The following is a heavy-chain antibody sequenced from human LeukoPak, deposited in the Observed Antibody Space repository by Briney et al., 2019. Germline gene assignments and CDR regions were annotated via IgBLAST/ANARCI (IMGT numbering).Heavy chain of an antibody. Sequence: SETLSLTCAVYGGSFSGYYWSWIRQPPGKGLERIGEINHSGSTNYNPSLKSRVTISVDTSQNQFSLKLSSVTAADTAVYYCARGRGYSYGLAVYFDYWGQGTLVTVSS. CDR1: GGSFSGYY. D-gene: IGHD5-18*01. CDR3: ARGRGYSYGLAVYFDY. CDR2: INHSGST. V-gene: IGHV4-34*01. J-gene: IGHJ4*02.